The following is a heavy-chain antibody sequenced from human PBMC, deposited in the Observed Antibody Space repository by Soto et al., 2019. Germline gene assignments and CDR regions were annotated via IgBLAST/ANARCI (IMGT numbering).Heavy chain of an antibody. J-gene: IGHJ6*02. V-gene: IGHV3-30*18. CDR2: ISFDGSNE. CDR1: GFTFSSYG. CDR3: AKGPPQGRCDYYGVDV. Sequence: QVQLVESGGGVVQPGGSLRLSCAASGFTFSSYGMLWVRQAPGKGLEWVTVISFDGSNEDYADSVQGRFSISRENSKNTVYVQMNSLRTEDMAVYYCAKGPPQGRCDYYGVDVWGQGTKVTVSS. D-gene: IGHD2-15*01.